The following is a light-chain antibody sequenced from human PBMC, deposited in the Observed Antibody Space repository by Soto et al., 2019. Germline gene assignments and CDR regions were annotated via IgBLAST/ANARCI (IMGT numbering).Light chain of an antibody. CDR3: SSYTSSFYV. Sequence: QFALTQPASVSGSPGQSITISCTGTSSDVGGYNYVSWYQQHPGKAPKLMIYEVSNRPSGVSNRFSGSKSGNTASLTISGLQAEDEADYYCSSYTSSFYVFGTGTKLTVL. J-gene: IGLJ1*01. CDR2: EVS. V-gene: IGLV2-14*01. CDR1: SSDVGGYNY.